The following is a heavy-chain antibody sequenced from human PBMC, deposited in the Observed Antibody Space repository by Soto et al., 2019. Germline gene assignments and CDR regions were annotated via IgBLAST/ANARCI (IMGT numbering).Heavy chain of an antibody. CDR1: GDSISSGYY. CDR3: ARVAGELYEPHYYYGMDV. CDR2: IYHSGTT. V-gene: IGHV4-38-2*01. J-gene: IGHJ6*02. Sequence: SETLSLTCAVSGDSISSGYYWAWIRQPPGKGLEWIGSIYHSGTTYYNPSLKSRVTISVDTSKNQFSLKLSSVTAADSAVYYCARVAGELYEPHYYYGMDVWGQGTTVT. D-gene: IGHD3-10*01.